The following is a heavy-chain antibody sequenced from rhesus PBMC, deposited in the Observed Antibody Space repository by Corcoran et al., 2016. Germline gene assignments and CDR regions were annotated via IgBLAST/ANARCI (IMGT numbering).Heavy chain of an antibody. V-gene: IGHV1-111*02. Sequence: EVQLVQSGAEVKKPGASVKISCQASGYTFTDHSLNGVRQAPGKGLEGMGRVDPEEGEADYAQKLQDRVTITADMSTDTAYMELSSLRSEDTAVYYCARGSGYSPFDYWGQGVLVTVSS. CDR1: GYTFTDHS. CDR3: ARGSGYSPFDY. J-gene: IGHJ4*01. CDR2: VDPEEGEA. D-gene: IGHD5-24*01.